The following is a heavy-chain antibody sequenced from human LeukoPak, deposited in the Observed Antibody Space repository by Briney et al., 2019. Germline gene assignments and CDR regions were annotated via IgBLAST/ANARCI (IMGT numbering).Heavy chain of an antibody. CDR1: GFTFSNYA. Sequence: GGSLRLSCAASGFTFSNYAMIWVREAPGKGLEGVSSISGSGGSTYYSDSVKGRFIISRDNSKNTLYLQMHRLTAEDSAIYSCAKDRLAAAGTGSDYWGQGTLVTVSS. CDR3: AKDRLAAAGTGSDY. V-gene: IGHV3-23*01. J-gene: IGHJ4*02. D-gene: IGHD6-13*01. CDR2: ISGSGGST.